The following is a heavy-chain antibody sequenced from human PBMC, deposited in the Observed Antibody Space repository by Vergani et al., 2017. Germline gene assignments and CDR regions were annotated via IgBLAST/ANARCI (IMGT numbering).Heavy chain of an antibody. V-gene: IGHV3-23*01. D-gene: IGHD5-12*01. J-gene: IGHJ4*02. Sequence: EVQLLESGGGLVQPGGSLRLSCEASGFSFPGYAMSWVRQAPGKGLEWVSSVSGSSATPYYADSVKGRFIISRDNSKNKLHLQMNSLRADDTAVYYCTRGCRGYTGYFFDDWGQGTLATVSS. CDR2: VSGSSATP. CDR3: TRGCRGYTGYFFDD. CDR1: GFSFPGYA.